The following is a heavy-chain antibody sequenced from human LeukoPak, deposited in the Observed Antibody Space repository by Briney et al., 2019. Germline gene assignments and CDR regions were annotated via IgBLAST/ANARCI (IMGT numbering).Heavy chain of an antibody. CDR1: GYIFTGYY. V-gene: IGHV1-2*02. J-gene: IGHJ4*02. D-gene: IGHD3-22*01. Sequence: ASVKVSFKASGYIFTGYYVRWVRQAPGQGLEWMGWINPNSGGTNYAQKFQGRVTMTRDTSISTAYMDLSRLRSDDTAVYYCVRGDSSPYVYFDYWGQGTLVTVSS. CDR2: INPNSGGT. CDR3: VRGDSSPYVYFDY.